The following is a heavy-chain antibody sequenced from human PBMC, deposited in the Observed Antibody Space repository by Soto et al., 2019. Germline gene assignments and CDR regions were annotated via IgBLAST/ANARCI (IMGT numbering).Heavy chain of an antibody. D-gene: IGHD6-13*01. CDR1: GFTVSNNY. CDR2: IYSGGST. J-gene: IGHJ4*02. V-gene: IGHV3-53*02. Sequence: EVQLVETGGGLIQPGGSLRLSCAGSGFTVSNNYMSWVRQAPGKGLEWVSLIYSGGSTYYADSVKGRFTISRDNSKNTLYLQMNSLRVEDTAVYYCATYSSLDYWGQGTLVTVSS. CDR3: ATYSSLDY.